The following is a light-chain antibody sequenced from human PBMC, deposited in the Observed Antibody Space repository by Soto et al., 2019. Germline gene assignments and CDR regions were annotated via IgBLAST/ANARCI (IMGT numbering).Light chain of an antibody. J-gene: IGKJ4*01. V-gene: IGKV1-39*01. CDR3: QQNFITPLT. Sequence: DIQMSQSPSSLSAFVGDRVTITCRASQSISAYLTWFQQKPGKAPKLLIHAASRLETGVPSRFSGGGSGTDFTLTISSLQPEDFATYYCQQNFITPLTFGGGTKVEIK. CDR1: QSISAY. CDR2: AAS.